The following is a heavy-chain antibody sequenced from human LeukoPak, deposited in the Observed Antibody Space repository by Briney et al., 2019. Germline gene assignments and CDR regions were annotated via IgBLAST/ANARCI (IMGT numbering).Heavy chain of an antibody. Sequence: GASVKVSCKASGYTFTGYDINWVRQATGQGLEWMGWMNPNSGNTGYAQKFQGRVTMTRNTSISTAYMELSSLRSEDTAVYYCARGLSFLEWLIGTESWFYPWGQGTLVTVSS. J-gene: IGHJ5*02. D-gene: IGHD3-3*02. CDR2: MNPNSGNT. CDR1: GYTFTGYD. V-gene: IGHV1-8*01. CDR3: ARGLSFLEWLIGTESWFYP.